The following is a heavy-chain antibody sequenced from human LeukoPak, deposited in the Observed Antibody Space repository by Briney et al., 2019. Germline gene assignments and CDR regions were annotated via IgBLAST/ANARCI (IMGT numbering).Heavy chain of an antibody. CDR3: QRGLTV. Sequence: GGSLRLSCAASGFTLSTYEMNWVRQAPVKGLEWVSYISSRGSTTYYADSVKGRFTISRDNAKNSLYLQMNSLRAEDTAVYYCQRGLTVGGQGTLVTVSS. CDR2: ISSRGSTT. D-gene: IGHD4-11*01. J-gene: IGHJ4*02. V-gene: IGHV3-48*03. CDR1: GFTLSTYE.